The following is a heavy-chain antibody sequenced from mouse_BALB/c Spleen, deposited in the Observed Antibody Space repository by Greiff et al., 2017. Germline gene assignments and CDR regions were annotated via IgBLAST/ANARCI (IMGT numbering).Heavy chain of an antibody. Sequence: GGGLVQPKGSLKLSCAASGFTFNTYAMHWVCQAPGKGLEWVARIRSKSNNYATYYADSVKDRFTISRDDSQSMLYLQMNNLKTEDTAMYYCVREGGYAHYYAMDYWGQGTSVTVSS. V-gene: IGHV10-3*03. CDR2: IRSKSNNYAT. J-gene: IGHJ4*01. CDR1: GFTFNTYA. CDR3: VREGGYAHYYAMDY. D-gene: IGHD2-2*01.